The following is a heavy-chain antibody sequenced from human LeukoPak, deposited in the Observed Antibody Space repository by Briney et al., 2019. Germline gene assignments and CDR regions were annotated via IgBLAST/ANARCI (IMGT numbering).Heavy chain of an antibody. CDR2: IYTSGST. V-gene: IGHV4-61*02. J-gene: IGHJ5*02. CDR1: GGSISSGSYY. Sequence: PSETLSLTCTVSGGSISSGSYYWSWIRQPAGKGLEWIGRIYTSGSTNYNPSLKSRVTISVDTSKNQFSLKLSSVTAADTAVYYCAATYYDFWSGYQFENWFDPWGQGTLVTVSS. D-gene: IGHD3-3*01. CDR3: AATYYDFWSGYQFENWFDP.